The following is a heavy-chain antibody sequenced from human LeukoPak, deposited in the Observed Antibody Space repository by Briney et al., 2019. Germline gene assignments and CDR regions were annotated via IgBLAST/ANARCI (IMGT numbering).Heavy chain of an antibody. V-gene: IGHV4-59*01. CDR1: GGSISSYY. Sequence: SETLSLTCSVSGGSISSYYWSWIRQPPGKGLEWIVYLYYSGGTNSNPALKSRVTMSVDTSKNQFSLKLRSVTAADTAVYYCARGGSGISNAFDIWGQGTMVTVSS. CDR3: ARGGSGISNAFDI. J-gene: IGHJ3*02. CDR2: LYYSGGT. D-gene: IGHD3-10*01.